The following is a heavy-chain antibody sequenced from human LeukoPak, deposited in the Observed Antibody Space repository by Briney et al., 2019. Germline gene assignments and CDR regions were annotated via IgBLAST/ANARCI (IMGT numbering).Heavy chain of an antibody. J-gene: IGHJ5*02. D-gene: IGHD3-10*01. V-gene: IGHV3-43D*03. CDR1: GFTISSYG. Sequence: GGSLRLSCVVSGFTISSYGMHWVRQAPGKGLEWVSLISWDGDNTYYADSVKGRFTISRDNSKNSLYLQMNSLRAEDTALYYCAKDSGSGSYYPTNWFDPWGQGTLVTVSS. CDR3: AKDSGSGSYYPTNWFDP. CDR2: ISWDGDNT.